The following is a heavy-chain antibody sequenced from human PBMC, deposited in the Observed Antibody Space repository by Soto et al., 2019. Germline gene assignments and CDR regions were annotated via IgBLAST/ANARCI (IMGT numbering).Heavy chain of an antibody. CDR1: GYTFTSYY. V-gene: IGHV1-46*03. D-gene: IGHD2-2*01. CDR3: AIPCSSTSCYGSYYYYYMDV. Sequence: QVQLVQSGAEVKKPGASVKVSCKASGYTFTSYYMHWVRQAPGQGLEWMGIINPSGGSTSYAQKFQGRVTMTRDTSTSTVYMELSSLRSEDTAVYYCAIPCSSTSCYGSYYYYYMDVWGKGTTVTVSS. CDR2: INPSGGST. J-gene: IGHJ6*03.